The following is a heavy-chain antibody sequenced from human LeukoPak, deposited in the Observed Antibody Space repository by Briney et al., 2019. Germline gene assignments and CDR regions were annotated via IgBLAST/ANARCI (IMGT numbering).Heavy chain of an antibody. CDR2: ISGSGGST. J-gene: IGHJ4*02. CDR1: GFTFSSYA. D-gene: IGHD3-22*01. Sequence: GGSLRLSCAASGFTFSSYAMSWVRQAPGKGLEWVSAISGSGGSTYYADSVKGRFTISRDNSKNTLYLQMNSLRAEDTAVYYCAEEGDSSGYLYYFDYWGQGTLVTVSS. V-gene: IGHV3-23*01. CDR3: AEEGDSSGYLYYFDY.